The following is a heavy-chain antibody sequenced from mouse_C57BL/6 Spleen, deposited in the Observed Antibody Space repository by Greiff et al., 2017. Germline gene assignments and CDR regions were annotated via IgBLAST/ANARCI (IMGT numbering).Heavy chain of an antibody. D-gene: IGHD1-1*01. Sequence: EVQLQESGPGLVKPSQSLSLTCSVTGYSITSGYYWNWIRQFPGNKLEWMGYISYDGSNNYNPSLKNRISITRDTSKNQFFLKLNSVTTEDTATYYCARYYYYGSSLDYWGQGTTLTVSS. CDR3: ARYYYYGSSLDY. J-gene: IGHJ2*01. CDR1: GYSITSGYY. V-gene: IGHV3-6*01. CDR2: ISYDGSN.